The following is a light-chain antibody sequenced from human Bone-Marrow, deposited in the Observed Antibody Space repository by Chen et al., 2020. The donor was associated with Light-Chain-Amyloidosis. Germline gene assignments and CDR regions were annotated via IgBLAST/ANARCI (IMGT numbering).Light chain of an antibody. V-gene: IGLV2-14*01. CDR2: EVT. Sequence: QSALTQPASVSGSPGPSITISCTGTSSDVGGDNHVSWYQQHPDKAPKLMIYEVTNRPSWVPDRFSGSKSDNTASLTISGLQTEDEADYFCSLYTITNTLVFGSGTRVTVL. CDR1: SSDVGGDNH. CDR3: SLYTITNTLV. J-gene: IGLJ1*01.